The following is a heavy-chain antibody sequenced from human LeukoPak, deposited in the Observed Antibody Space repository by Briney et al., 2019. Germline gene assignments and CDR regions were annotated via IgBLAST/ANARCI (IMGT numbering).Heavy chain of an antibody. D-gene: IGHD6-13*01. J-gene: IGHJ4*02. CDR3: AKDRHRSSWMYFDY. CDR2: IRYDGSNK. CDR1: GFTFSSYG. V-gene: IGHV3-30*02. Sequence: PGGSLRLSCAASGFTFSSYGMHWVRQAPGKGLEWVAFIRYDGSNKYYADSVKGRFTISRDNSKNTLYLQMNSLRAEDTAVYYCAKDRHRSSWMYFDYWGQGTLVTVSS.